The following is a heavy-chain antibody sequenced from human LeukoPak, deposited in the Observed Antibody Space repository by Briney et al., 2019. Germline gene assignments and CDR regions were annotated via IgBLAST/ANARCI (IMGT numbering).Heavy chain of an antibody. D-gene: IGHD3-10*01. CDR2: MNPNSGNT. J-gene: IGHJ4*02. V-gene: IGHV1-8*01. CDR1: GYTFTSDD. CDR3: ATSLLWFGESEGFDY. Sequence: ASVKVSCKASGYTFTSDDINWVRQATGQGPEWMGWMNPNSGNTGFAQKFQGRVTMTRNTSISTAYMELSSLRSEDTAVYYCATSLLWFGESEGFDYWGQGTLVTVSS.